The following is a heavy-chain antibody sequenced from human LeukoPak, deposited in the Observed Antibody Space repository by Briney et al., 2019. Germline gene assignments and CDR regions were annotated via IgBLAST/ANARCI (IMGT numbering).Heavy chain of an antibody. J-gene: IGHJ4*02. CDR3: AREGYDSSGYYKTDY. V-gene: IGHV3-74*01. D-gene: IGHD3-22*01. CDR1: GFTFSSYG. Sequence: GGSLRLSCAASGFTFSSYGMHWVRQAPGKGLVWVSRINSDGSSTSYADSVKGRFTISRDNAKNTLYLQMNSLRAEDTAVYYCAREGYDSSGYYKTDYWGQGTLVTVSS. CDR2: INSDGSST.